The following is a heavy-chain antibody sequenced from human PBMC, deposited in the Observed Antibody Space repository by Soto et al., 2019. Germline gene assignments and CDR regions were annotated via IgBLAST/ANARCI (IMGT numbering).Heavy chain of an antibody. J-gene: IGHJ4*02. Sequence: QVQLQESGPGLVKPSGTLSLTCAVSSGSISSSNWWSWVRQPPGKGLEWIGEIYHSGSTNYNPSLKRRFTISEDKSKNQFSLKLSSVTAADTAVYYCARWGSCSSTSCYPNYFDYWGQGNLVTVSS. CDR1: SGSISSSNW. D-gene: IGHD2-2*01. CDR2: IYHSGST. V-gene: IGHV4-4*02. CDR3: ARWGSCSSTSCYPNYFDY.